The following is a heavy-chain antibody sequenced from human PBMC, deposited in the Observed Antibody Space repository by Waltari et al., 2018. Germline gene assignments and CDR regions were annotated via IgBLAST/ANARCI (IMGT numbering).Heavy chain of an antibody. D-gene: IGHD3-16*02. V-gene: IGHV1-69*05. CDR2: IIPIFGTA. Sequence: QVQLVQSGAEVKKPGASVKVSCKASGYTFTSYAMHWVRQAPGQRLEWMGGIIPIFGTANYAQKFQGRVTITTDESTSTAYMELSSLRSEDTAVYYCARAGYDYIWGSYRRFFDYWGQGTLVTVSS. CDR1: GYTFTSYA. J-gene: IGHJ4*02. CDR3: ARAGYDYIWGSYRRFFDY.